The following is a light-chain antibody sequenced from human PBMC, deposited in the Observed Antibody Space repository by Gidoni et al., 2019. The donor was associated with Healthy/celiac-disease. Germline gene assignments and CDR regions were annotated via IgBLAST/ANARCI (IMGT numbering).Light chain of an antibody. Sequence: DSQMAQSPSSVAASVGDRVTRTFRARHGISSWLAWYQQKPGKAPKLLIYASSSLQSGVPSRFSGSGSGTDFTLTISRLQPEDFATYYCQQALTVTFGQGTRLEIK. V-gene: IGKV1D-12*01. J-gene: IGKJ5*01. CDR2: ASS. CDR3: QQALTVT. CDR1: HGISSW.